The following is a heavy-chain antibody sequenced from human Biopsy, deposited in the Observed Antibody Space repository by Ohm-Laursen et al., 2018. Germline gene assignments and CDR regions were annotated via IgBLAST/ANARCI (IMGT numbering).Heavy chain of an antibody. CDR1: GGTFSNYG. Sequence: GASVKVSCKAPGGTFSNYGVNWVRQAPGQGLEWLGGNIPILGTGNYAQKFQDRVTVAADTSTSTATMELRSLRSDDTDVYYCATKLTGYFHHWGQGTLVIVSS. V-gene: IGHV1-69*06. D-gene: IGHD3-9*01. CDR2: NIPILGTG. CDR3: ATKLTGYFHH. J-gene: IGHJ1*01.